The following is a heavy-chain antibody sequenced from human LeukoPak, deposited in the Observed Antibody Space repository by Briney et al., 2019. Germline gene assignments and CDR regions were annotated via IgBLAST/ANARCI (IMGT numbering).Heavy chain of an antibody. CDR1: SGSISTYY. CDR2: IFYSGST. CDR3: ARHRRRWLQLAAFDY. D-gene: IGHD5-24*01. Sequence: SETLSLTCTVSSGSISTYYWSWIRQPPGKGLEWIGYIFYSGSTNYSPSLRSRVTLSVDTSKNHFSLRLTSLTTADTAVYYCARHRRRWLQLAAFDYWGQETLVTVSS. J-gene: IGHJ4*02. V-gene: IGHV4-59*01.